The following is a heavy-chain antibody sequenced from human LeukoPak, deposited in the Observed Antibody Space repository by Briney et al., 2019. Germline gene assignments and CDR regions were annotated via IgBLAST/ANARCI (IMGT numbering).Heavy chain of an antibody. D-gene: IGHD6-19*01. J-gene: IGHJ4*02. CDR1: GYTFTLYY. CDR3: ARGSGGWWRGDFDY. V-gene: IGHV1-3*01. Sequence: ASVKVSCKASGYTFTLYYIHWVRQAPGQGLEWMGWINAGNGNTKYSQNFQGRVTITRDTSANTAYMELSSLRSEDTAVYYCARGSGGWWRGDFDYWGQGALATVSS. CDR2: INAGNGNT.